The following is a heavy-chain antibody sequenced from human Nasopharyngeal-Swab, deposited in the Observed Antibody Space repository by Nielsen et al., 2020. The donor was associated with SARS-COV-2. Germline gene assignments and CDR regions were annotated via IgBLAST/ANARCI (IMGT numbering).Heavy chain of an antibody. V-gene: IGHV3-23*01. Sequence: GESLKIFCAASGFTFSSYAMSWVRQAPGKGLEWVSAISGSGGSTYYADSVKGRFTISRDNSKNTLYLQMNSLRAEDTAVYYCAPTVTTRYFDYWGQGTLVTVSS. CDR1: GFTFSSYA. CDR2: ISGSGGST. CDR3: APTVTTRYFDY. D-gene: IGHD4-17*01. J-gene: IGHJ4*02.